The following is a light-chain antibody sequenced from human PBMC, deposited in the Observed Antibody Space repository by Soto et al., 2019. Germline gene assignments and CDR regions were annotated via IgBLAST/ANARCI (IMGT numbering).Light chain of an antibody. CDR2: DAS. CDR1: QGIGIW. Sequence: DIQLTQSPATLSSSLGDRVTITCRASQGIGIWLSWYQQKPGKAPKLIIYDASSLESGVPARFSGSGSGTEFTLTISSLQPEDFAIYYCQQYRRYPVTFGQGTKVDIK. CDR3: QQYRRYPVT. J-gene: IGKJ1*01. V-gene: IGKV1-5*01.